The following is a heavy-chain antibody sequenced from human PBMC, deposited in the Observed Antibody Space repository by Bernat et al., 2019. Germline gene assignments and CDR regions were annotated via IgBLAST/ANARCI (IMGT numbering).Heavy chain of an antibody. CDR1: GYTFISYG. J-gene: IGHJ4*02. Sequence: QVQLVQSGAEVKKPGASVKVSCKASGYTFISYGISWVRQAPGQGLEWMGWISAYNGNTNYAQKLQGSVTMTTDTSTSTSYLELRSLRSDDTAVYYCARATYYYDSSGYYYERFDYWGQGTLVTVSS. D-gene: IGHD3-22*01. CDR3: ARATYYYDSSGYYYERFDY. V-gene: IGHV1-18*01. CDR2: ISAYNGNT.